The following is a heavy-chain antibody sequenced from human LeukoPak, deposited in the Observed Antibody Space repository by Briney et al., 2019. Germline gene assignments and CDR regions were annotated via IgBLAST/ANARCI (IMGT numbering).Heavy chain of an antibody. V-gene: IGHV3-21*01. Sequence: GGSLRLSCAASGFTFSTYSMNWVRQAPGKGLEWVSSISGSSSYIYYADSLKGRFTISRDNAKNSLYLQMNSLTAEDTAVYYCARVQPAVMGSFDIWGQGTMVTVPS. J-gene: IGHJ3*02. CDR1: GFTFSTYS. CDR2: ISGSSSYI. D-gene: IGHD2-2*01. CDR3: ARVQPAVMGSFDI.